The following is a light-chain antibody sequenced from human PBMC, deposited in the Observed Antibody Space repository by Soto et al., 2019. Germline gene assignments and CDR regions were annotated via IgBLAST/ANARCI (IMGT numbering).Light chain of an antibody. CDR3: QQSGDAVRRT. V-gene: IGKV3-11*01. CDR1: QSVSSY. Sequence: EIVLTQSPATLSLSPGERATLSCRASQSVSSYLAWYQQKPGQAPRLLIYDASNRATGIPARFSGSGSGTDFTLTISSLEPEDFAVYYCQQSGDAVRRTFGQGTKVDIK. CDR2: DAS. J-gene: IGKJ1*01.